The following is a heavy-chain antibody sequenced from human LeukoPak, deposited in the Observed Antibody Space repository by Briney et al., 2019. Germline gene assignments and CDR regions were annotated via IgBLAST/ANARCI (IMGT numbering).Heavy chain of an antibody. V-gene: IGHV3-20*04. CDR3: AREGPDIVVVPAAPLAY. CDR2: INWNGGST. J-gene: IGHJ4*02. CDR1: GFTFDDYG. Sequence: PGGSLRLSCAAPGFTFDDYGMSWVRQAPGKGLEWVSGINWNGGSTGYADSVKGRFTISRDNAKNSLYLQMNSLRAEDTALYYCAREGPDIVVVPAAPLAYWGQGTLVTVSS. D-gene: IGHD2-2*01.